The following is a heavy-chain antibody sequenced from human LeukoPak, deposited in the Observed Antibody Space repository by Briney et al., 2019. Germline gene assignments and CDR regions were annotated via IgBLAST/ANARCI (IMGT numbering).Heavy chain of an antibody. J-gene: IGHJ6*02. CDR3: ASPDPYSSSSAYYYGMDV. CDR1: GYTFTGYY. V-gene: IGHV1-2*02. Sequence: ASVKVSCEASGYTFTGYYMHWVRQAPGQGLEWMGWINPNSGGTNYAQKFQGRVTMTRDTSISTAYMELSRLRSDDTAVYYCASPDPYSSSSAYYYGMDVWGQGTTVTVSS. CDR2: INPNSGGT. D-gene: IGHD6-6*01.